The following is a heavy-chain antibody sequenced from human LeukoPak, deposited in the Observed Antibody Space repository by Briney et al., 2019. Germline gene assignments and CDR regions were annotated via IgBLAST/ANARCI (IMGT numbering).Heavy chain of an antibody. CDR2: IHIYRGNT. J-gene: IGHJ5*02. V-gene: IGHV1-18*01. CDR1: GYSSTNYG. D-gene: IGHD6-13*01. CDR3: ARDVGITVADSFDP. Sequence: ASVKVTCKASGYSSTNYGISWVRQAPGQGLEWMGWIHIYRGNTNYAQRFQGRVTMTTDTSTSTVYMEVRGLRSDDTAMYYCARDVGITVADSFDPWGQGTLVTVSS.